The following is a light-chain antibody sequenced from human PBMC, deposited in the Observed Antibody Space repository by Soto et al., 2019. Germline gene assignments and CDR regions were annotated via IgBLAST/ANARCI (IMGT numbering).Light chain of an antibody. Sequence: AIQLTQSPSSLSASVGDRITITCRASQDIGNDLGWFQQKPGKAPKLLIYSAFILQTGVPSRFSGSGSGSAFSLTNTSLQPEDFATYYCLQDYSSPIAFGQGTRLEIK. CDR3: LQDYSSPIA. J-gene: IGKJ5*01. V-gene: IGKV1-6*02. CDR2: SAF. CDR1: QDIGND.